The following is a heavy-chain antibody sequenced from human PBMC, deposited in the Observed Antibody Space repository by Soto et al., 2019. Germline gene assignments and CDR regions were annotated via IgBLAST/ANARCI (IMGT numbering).Heavy chain of an antibody. J-gene: IGHJ6*02. CDR1: GFTLSSYG. CDR3: ARELCSSWYYYYGMDV. V-gene: IGHV3-33*01. Sequence: QVQLVESGGGVVQPGRSLRLSCAASGFTLSSYGMHWVRQAPGKGLEWVAVIWYDGSNKYYADSVKGRFTISRDNSKNTLYLQMNSLRAEDTAVYYCARELCSSWYYYYGMDVWGQGTTVTVSS. D-gene: IGHD6-13*01. CDR2: IWYDGSNK.